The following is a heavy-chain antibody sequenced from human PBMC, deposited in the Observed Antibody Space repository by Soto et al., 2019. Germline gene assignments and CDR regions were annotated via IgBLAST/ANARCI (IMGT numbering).Heavy chain of an antibody. Sequence: QVQLVQSGAEVKKPGASVKVSCKASGYTFTSYDINWVRQATGQGLEWMGWMNPNSGNTGYAQKFQGRVTMTRNTSRSTAYMELSSLRAEDTAVYYCAKLNFQTHGDQVWFDPWGQGTLVTVSS. V-gene: IGHV1-8*01. CDR3: AKLNFQTHGDQVWFDP. J-gene: IGHJ5*02. CDR2: MNPNSGNT. CDR1: GYTFTSYD. D-gene: IGHD4-17*01.